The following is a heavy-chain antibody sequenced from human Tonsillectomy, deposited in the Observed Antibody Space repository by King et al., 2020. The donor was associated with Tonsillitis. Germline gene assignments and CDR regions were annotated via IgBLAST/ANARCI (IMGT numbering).Heavy chain of an antibody. CDR2: ISSSSGTK. Sequence: VQLVESGGGLVQPGGSLRLSCAASGFTFSSYSINWVRQAPGKGLEWVSYISSSSGTKYYADSVKGRFTISRDNAKNSLYLQMYSLRAEDTAVYYCARDLGYDILTGYYMYFDYWGQGTLVTVSS. CDR3: ARDLGYDILTGYYMYFDY. CDR1: GFTFSSYS. V-gene: IGHV3-48*01. D-gene: IGHD3-9*01. J-gene: IGHJ4*02.